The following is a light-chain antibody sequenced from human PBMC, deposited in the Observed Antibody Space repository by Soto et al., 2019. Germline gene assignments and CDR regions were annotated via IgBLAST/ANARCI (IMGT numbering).Light chain of an antibody. J-gene: IGLJ3*02. Sequence: QSVLTQPPSVSGAPGQRVTISCTGGSSNIGAGYDVQWYQQLPGTAPKLLIYGKGLRPSGVPDRFSGSKSGTSASLAITALQTEDEADYYCISYASRDTLLWVFGGGTQLTVL. CDR3: ISYASRDTLLWV. CDR1: SSNIGAGYD. V-gene: IGLV1-40*01. CDR2: GKG.